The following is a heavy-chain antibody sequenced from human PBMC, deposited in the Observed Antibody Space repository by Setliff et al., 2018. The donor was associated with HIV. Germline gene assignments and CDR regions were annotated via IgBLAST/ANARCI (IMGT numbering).Heavy chain of an antibody. CDR2: IYSGGST. Sequence: GGSLRLSCAASGFTVSTYYMSWVRQAPGKGLEWVSTIYSGGSTYHADSVKGRFTLSRDTSKNTLFLQMNSLRPEDTAVYYCATARRDYYDRGRRSHYYIDVWGKGTTVTVSS. CDR1: GFTVSTYY. V-gene: IGHV3-66*02. CDR3: ATARRDYYDRGRRSHYYIDV. J-gene: IGHJ6*03. D-gene: IGHD3-22*01.